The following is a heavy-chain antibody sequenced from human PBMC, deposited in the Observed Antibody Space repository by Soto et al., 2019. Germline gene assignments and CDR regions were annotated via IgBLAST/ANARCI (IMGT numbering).Heavy chain of an antibody. D-gene: IGHD3-9*01. CDR2: VDGSGAAP. J-gene: IGHJ4*02. V-gene: IGHV3-23*01. CDR3: AKWEVFVTGHLATQSSLDS. Sequence: GSLRLSCATSGFTSINHAMTWVRQAPGKAPQWVATVDGSGAAPFYAESVKGRFTISRDNSKNTLYLQMNSLRAEDTAVYFCAKWEVFVTGHLATQSSLDSWGQGTLVTVSS. CDR1: GFTSINHA.